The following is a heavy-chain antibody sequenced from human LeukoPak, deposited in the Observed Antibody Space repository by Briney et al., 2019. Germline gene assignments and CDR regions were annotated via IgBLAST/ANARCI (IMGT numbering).Heavy chain of an antibody. Sequence: GSLRLSCAASGFTFSSYAMSWVRQAPGKGLEWVSAISGSGGSTYYADSVEGRFTISRDNSKNTLYLQMNSLRAEDTAVYYCAKGPAIRSSGYYYYYYGMDVWGQGTTVTVSS. V-gene: IGHV3-23*01. CDR3: AKGPAIRSSGYYYYYYGMDV. J-gene: IGHJ6*02. CDR1: GFTFSSYA. CDR2: ISGSGGST. D-gene: IGHD3-22*01.